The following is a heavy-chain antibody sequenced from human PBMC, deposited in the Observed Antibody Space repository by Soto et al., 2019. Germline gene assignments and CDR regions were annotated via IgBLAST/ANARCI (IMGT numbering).Heavy chain of an antibody. CDR3: ARSPGVFDY. CDR1: GGTFSSLA. D-gene: IGHD3-10*01. Sequence: QVQLVQSGAEVKKPGSSVKVSCKASGGTFSSLAISWVRQDPGQGLEWMGGLVPVFGTANYAQKFQDRVTITADKSTSTSYMELSSLRSEDTAVYYCARSPGVFDYWGQGTLVTVSS. V-gene: IGHV1-69*06. J-gene: IGHJ4*02. CDR2: LVPVFGTA.